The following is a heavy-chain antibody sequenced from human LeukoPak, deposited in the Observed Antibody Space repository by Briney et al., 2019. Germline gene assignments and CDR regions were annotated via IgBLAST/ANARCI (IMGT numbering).Heavy chain of an antibody. CDR3: ARGILSGYYFDS. CDR2: IHYSGSA. J-gene: IGHJ4*02. CDR1: GGSFSGYY. Sequence: SETLSLTCAVYGGSFSGYYWSWIRQSPGKGLEWIAEIHYSGSASYNPSLKSRVTISGDPSENQVSLRVTSVTAADTAEYYCARGILSGYYFDSWGQGSLVTVSS. V-gene: IGHV4-34*01. D-gene: IGHD2-15*01.